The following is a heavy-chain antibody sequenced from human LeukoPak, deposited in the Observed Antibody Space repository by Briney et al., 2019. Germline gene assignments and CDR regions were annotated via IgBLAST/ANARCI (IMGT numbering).Heavy chain of an antibody. Sequence: GGSLRLSCAASGFTFSSYAMSWVRQAPGKGLEWVGRIKSKTDGGTTDYAAPVKGRFTISRDDSKNTLYLQMNSLKTEDTAVYYCTTESFRTYYYDSSGLYWGQGTLVTVSS. J-gene: IGHJ4*02. CDR3: TTESFRTYYYDSSGLY. V-gene: IGHV3-15*01. D-gene: IGHD3-22*01. CDR1: GFTFSSYA. CDR2: IKSKTDGGTT.